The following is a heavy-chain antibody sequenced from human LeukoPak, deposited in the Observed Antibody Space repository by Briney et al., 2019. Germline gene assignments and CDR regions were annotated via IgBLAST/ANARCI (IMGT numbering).Heavy chain of an antibody. CDR3: ARGPPTAQYFQH. Sequence: GASVKVSCKASGYTFTSYDINWVRQATGQRLEWMGWMNPNSGNTGYAQKFQGRVTMTRNTSISTAYMELSSLRSEDTAVYFCARGPPTAQYFQHWGQGTLVTVSS. J-gene: IGHJ1*01. D-gene: IGHD1-1*01. CDR2: MNPNSGNT. V-gene: IGHV1-8*02. CDR1: GYTFTSYD.